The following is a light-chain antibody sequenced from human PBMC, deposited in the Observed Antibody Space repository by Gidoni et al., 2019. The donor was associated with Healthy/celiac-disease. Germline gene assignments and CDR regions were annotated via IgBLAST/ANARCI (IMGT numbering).Light chain of an antibody. V-gene: IGKV3-20*01. CDR3: QQYGSSPDS. J-gene: IGKJ2*03. CDR2: GAS. Sequence: EIVLTQSPGTLSLSPGERATPSCRASQSVSSSYLAWYQQKPGQAPRLLIYGASSRATGIPDRFSGSGSGTDFTLTISRLEPEDFAVYYCQQYGSSPDSFGQXTKLEIK. CDR1: QSVSSSY.